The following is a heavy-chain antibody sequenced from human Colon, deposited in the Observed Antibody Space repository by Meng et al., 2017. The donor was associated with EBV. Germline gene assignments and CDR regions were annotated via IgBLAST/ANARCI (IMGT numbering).Heavy chain of an antibody. D-gene: IGHD5-24*01. Sequence: QVPRQGPGPGPVVPSGTLSLPCAVSAASISSNNWWSWVRQPPGKGLEWIGEIYHGGNTNYNPSLKSRVTISVDRSNDQFSLSLSSVTAADTAVYYCARGNAYNAPSFDYWGQGTLVTVSS. CDR1: AASISSNNW. CDR3: ARGNAYNAPSFDY. J-gene: IGHJ4*02. V-gene: IGHV4-4*02. CDR2: IYHGGNT.